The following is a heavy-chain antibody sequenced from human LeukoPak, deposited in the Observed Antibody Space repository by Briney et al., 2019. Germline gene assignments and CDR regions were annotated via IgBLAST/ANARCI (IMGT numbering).Heavy chain of an antibody. CDR1: GFTFSSYS. CDR2: TSSSGSTI. V-gene: IGHV3-48*04. Sequence: GGSLRLSCAASGFTFSSYSMNWVRQAPGKGLEWVSYTSSSGSTIYYADSVKGRFTISRDNAKNSLYLQMNSLRAEDMAVYYCTRERLGSSPDWGQGTLVTVSS. D-gene: IGHD6-6*01. CDR3: TRERLGSSPD. J-gene: IGHJ4*02.